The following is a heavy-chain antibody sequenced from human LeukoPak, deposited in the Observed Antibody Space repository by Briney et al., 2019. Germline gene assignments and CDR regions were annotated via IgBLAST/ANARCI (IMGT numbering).Heavy chain of an antibody. Sequence: GGSLRLSCEASGFTFSSYNMNWVRQAPGKGLEWVASISGRSDYMYYAESVKGRFTISRDNAKNSLFLQMNSLSVDDTAVYYCARGARYSSSSEGLGGQGTLVTVSS. D-gene: IGHD6-6*01. CDR3: ARGARYSSSSEGL. CDR2: ISGRSDYM. CDR1: GFTFSSYN. J-gene: IGHJ4*02. V-gene: IGHV3-21*01.